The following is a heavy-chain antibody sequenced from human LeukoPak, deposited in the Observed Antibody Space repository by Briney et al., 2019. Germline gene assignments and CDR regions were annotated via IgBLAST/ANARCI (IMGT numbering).Heavy chain of an antibody. CDR2: ISAYNGHT. Sequence: GASVKVSCKASGYTFTSYGISWVRQAPGQGLEWMGWISAYNGHTSYAQNLQGRVSVTTDTSTSTAYMDLGSLRSDDTAVYYCARAATAYSGLIDYWGQGTLVTVSS. D-gene: IGHD2-21*01. CDR1: GYTFTSYG. CDR3: ARAATAYSGLIDY. V-gene: IGHV1-18*01. J-gene: IGHJ4*02.